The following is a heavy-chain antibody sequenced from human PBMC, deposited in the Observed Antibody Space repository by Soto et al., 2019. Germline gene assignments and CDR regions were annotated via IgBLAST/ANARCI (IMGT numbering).Heavy chain of an antibody. Sequence: GASVKVSCKASRYTFTSYYIHWVRQAPGQGLEWMGWIIPIFGTANYAQKFQGRVTITADESTSTAYMELSSLRSEDTAVYYCASASSSWYENYYGMDVWGQGTPVTVSS. V-gene: IGHV1-69*13. J-gene: IGHJ6*02. CDR3: ASASSSWYENYYGMDV. CDR2: IIPIFGTA. D-gene: IGHD6-13*01. CDR1: RYTFTSYY.